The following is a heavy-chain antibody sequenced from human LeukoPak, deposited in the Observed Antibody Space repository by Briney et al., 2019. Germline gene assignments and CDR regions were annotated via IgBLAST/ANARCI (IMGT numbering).Heavy chain of an antibody. J-gene: IGHJ5*02. CDR3: ARRPAYCGGDCYSGWFDP. CDR1: GGSISSGGSY. Sequence: PSETLSLTCTVSGGSISSGGSYWGWIRQPPGKELEWIGNIYYSGRTYYNPSLKSRVTISVDTSKNQLSLILSSVTAADTAVYYCARRPAYCGGDCYSGWFDPWGQGTLVTVSS. V-gene: IGHV4-39*01. D-gene: IGHD2-21*02. CDR2: IYYSGRT.